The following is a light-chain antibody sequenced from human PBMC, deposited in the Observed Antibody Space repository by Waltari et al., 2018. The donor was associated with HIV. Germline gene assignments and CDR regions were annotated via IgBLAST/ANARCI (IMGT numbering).Light chain of an antibody. V-gene: IGLV1-40*01. CDR1: RSNIGADYD. Sequence: QSVLTQPPSVSGAPGQRVTISCTGSRSNIGADYDVHWYQHLPGTAPKLLIYANTHRPSGVPDRFSGSKSGTSASLAITGLQAEDEAGYYCQSYDSSLSGYVVFGGGTKLTVL. CDR3: QSYDSSLSGYVV. J-gene: IGLJ2*01. CDR2: ANT.